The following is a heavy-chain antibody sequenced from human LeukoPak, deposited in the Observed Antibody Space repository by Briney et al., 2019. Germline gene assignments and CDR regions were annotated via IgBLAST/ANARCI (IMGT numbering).Heavy chain of an antibody. CDR3: ARQVFTYDSSGYYSGGYYMDV. CDR1: GYSFTNYW. D-gene: IGHD3-22*01. Sequence: GESLKISCKGSGYSFTNYWIGWVRQMPGKDLEWMGIIYPGDSDTRFSPSFQGQVTISVDKSISTAYLQWSSLKASDTAMYYCARQVFTYDSSGYYSGGYYMDVWGKGTTVTVSS. V-gene: IGHV5-51*01. CDR2: IYPGDSDT. J-gene: IGHJ6*03.